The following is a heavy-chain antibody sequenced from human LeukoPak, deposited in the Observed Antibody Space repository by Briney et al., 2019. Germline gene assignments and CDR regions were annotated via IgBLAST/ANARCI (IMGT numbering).Heavy chain of an antibody. V-gene: IGHV4-39*01. CDR1: GGSISSSIYF. CDR2: LYYSGST. CDR3: ARFKIDDYGGSGRHYHHYAMDV. J-gene: IGHJ6*02. Sequence: PSETLSLTCTVSGGSISSSIYFWGWIRQPPGKGLEWIGSLYYSGSTYSNPSLKSRVTISVDTSKNQLSLKLSSVTAADTAVYFCARFKIDDYGGSGRHYHHYAMDVWGHGTTVSVSS. D-gene: IGHD4-17*01.